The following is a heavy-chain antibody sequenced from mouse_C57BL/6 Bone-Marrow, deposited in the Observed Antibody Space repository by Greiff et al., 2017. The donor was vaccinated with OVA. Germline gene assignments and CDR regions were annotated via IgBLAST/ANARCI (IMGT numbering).Heavy chain of an antibody. CDR1: GFTFSDAW. CDR2: IRNKANNHAT. V-gene: IGHV6-6*01. Sequence: EVKVVESGGGLVQPGGSMKLSCAASGFTFSDAWMDWVRQSPEKGLEWVAEIRNKANNHATYYAESVKGRFTISRDDSKSSVYLQMNSLRAEDTGIYYCTVSYIYYYAMDYWGQGTSVTVSS. D-gene: IGHD1-3*01. CDR3: TVSYIYYYAMDY. J-gene: IGHJ4*01.